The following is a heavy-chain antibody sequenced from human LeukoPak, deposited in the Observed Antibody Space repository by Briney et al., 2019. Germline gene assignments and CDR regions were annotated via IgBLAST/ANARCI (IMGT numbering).Heavy chain of an antibody. CDR3: ARAGIAAAGLFDY. CDR1: GFIFSNFW. J-gene: IGHJ4*02. Sequence: GGSLRLSCAASGFIFSNFWMTWVRQAPGKGLEWVANIKQDGSEKYYVDSVKGRFTISRDNAKNSLYLQMNSLRAEDAAVYYCARAGIAAAGLFDYWGQETLVTVSS. CDR2: IKQDGSEK. D-gene: IGHD6-13*01. V-gene: IGHV3-7*01.